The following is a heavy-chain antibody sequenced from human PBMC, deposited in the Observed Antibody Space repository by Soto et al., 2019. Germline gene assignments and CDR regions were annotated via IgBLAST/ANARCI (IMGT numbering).Heavy chain of an antibody. Sequence: GGSLRLSCAASGFTFSSYAMSWVRQAPGKGLEWVSAISGSGGSTYYADSVKGRFTISRDNSKNTLYLQMNSLRAEDTAVYYCAKDPGIAAAGSFYYYYGMDVWGQGTTVTVSS. CDR2: ISGSGGST. CDR3: AKDPGIAAAGSFYYYYGMDV. D-gene: IGHD6-13*01. CDR1: GFTFSSYA. J-gene: IGHJ6*02. V-gene: IGHV3-23*01.